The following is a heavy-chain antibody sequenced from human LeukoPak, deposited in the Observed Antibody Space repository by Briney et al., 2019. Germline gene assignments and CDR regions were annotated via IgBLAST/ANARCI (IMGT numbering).Heavy chain of an antibody. Sequence: SETLSLTCAVYGGSFSGYYWSWIRQPPGKGLEWIGEINHSGSTNYNPPLKSRVTISLDTSKNQFSLKLSSVTAADTAVYYCARGRGLLYSSSPYYFDYWGQGTLVTVSS. CDR3: ARGRGLLYSSSPYYFDY. CDR1: GGSFSGYY. D-gene: IGHD6-6*01. J-gene: IGHJ4*02. V-gene: IGHV4-34*01. CDR2: INHSGST.